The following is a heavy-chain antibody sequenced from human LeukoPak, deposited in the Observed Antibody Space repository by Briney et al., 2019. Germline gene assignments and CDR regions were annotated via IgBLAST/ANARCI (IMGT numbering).Heavy chain of an antibody. J-gene: IGHJ4*02. V-gene: IGHV4-59*01. CDR3: ARGPIAVAGNGFDY. Sequence: PSETLSLTCTVSDGSISSYYWSWIRQPPGKGLEWIGYIYYSGSTNYNPSLKSRVTISVDTSKNQFSLKLSSVTAADTAVYYCARGPIAVAGNGFDYWGQGTLVTVSS. D-gene: IGHD6-19*01. CDR1: DGSISSYY. CDR2: IYYSGST.